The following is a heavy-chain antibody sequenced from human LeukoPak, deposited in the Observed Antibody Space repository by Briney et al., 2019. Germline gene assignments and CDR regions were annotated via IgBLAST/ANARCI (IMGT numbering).Heavy chain of an antibody. Sequence: GESLKISCKGSGYSFTSYWIGWVRQMPGNGLEWMGIIYPGDSDTRYSPSFQGQVTISADKSISTAYLQWSSLEASDTAMYYCARLDYSNYLYYFDYWGQGTLVTVSS. CDR3: ARLDYSNYLYYFDY. CDR2: IYPGDSDT. J-gene: IGHJ4*02. V-gene: IGHV5-51*01. CDR1: GYSFTSYW. D-gene: IGHD4-11*01.